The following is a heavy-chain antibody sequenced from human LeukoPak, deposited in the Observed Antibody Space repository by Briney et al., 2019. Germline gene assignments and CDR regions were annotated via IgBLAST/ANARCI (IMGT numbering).Heavy chain of an antibody. V-gene: IGHV3-43*02. CDR3: AKSPAAARGLYYFDY. J-gene: IGHJ4*02. CDR1: GFTFDDYA. D-gene: IGHD6-6*01. CDR2: ISGDGGST. Sequence: GGSLRLSCAASGFTFDDYAMHWVCQAPGKGLEWASLISGDGGSTYYADSVKGRFTISRDNSKNSLYLQMNSLRTEDTALYYCAKSPAAARGLYYFDYWGQGTLVTVSS.